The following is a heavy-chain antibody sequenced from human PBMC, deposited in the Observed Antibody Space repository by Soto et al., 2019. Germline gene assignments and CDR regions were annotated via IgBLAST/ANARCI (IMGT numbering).Heavy chain of an antibody. CDR2: INAGNGNT. V-gene: IGHV1-3*01. CDR3: AREKLVITIFGRASYGIDV. J-gene: IGHJ6*02. Sequence: ASVKVSCKASGYTFTSYAMHWVRQAPGQRLEWMGWINAGNGNTKYSQKFQGRVTITRDTSASTAYMELSSLRSEDTAVYYCAREKLVITIFGRASYGIDVWGQGTTVTVSS. D-gene: IGHD3-3*01. CDR1: GYTFTSYA.